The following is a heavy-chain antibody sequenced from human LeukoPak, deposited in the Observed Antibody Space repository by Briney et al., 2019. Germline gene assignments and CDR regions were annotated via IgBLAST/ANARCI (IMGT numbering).Heavy chain of an antibody. J-gene: IGHJ5*02. CDR3: ARKTYYYDTSPAGWFDT. CDR1: GFTFSSSW. V-gene: IGHV3-7*01. D-gene: IGHD3-22*01. Sequence: GGSLRLSCVASGFTFSSSWMSWVRQAPGKGLEWVANINQDGSAKNYVDSVKGRFTISRDNSKNSLYLQMNSLRAEDTAIYYCARKTYYYDTSPAGWFDTWGQGTLGTVSS. CDR2: INQDGSAK.